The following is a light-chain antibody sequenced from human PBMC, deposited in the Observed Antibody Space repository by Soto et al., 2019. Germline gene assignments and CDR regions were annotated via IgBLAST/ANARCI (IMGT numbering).Light chain of an antibody. CDR2: GAS. V-gene: IGKV3-20*01. Sequence: EIVLTQSPGTLSLSPGERATISCRASQRVSSSYLAWYQQKPGQAPRLLIYGASSRATGIPDRFSGSGSGTDFTLTISRLEPEDFAVYYCQQYGSSPAYTFGQGTK. CDR1: QRVSSSY. CDR3: QQYGSSPAYT. J-gene: IGKJ2*01.